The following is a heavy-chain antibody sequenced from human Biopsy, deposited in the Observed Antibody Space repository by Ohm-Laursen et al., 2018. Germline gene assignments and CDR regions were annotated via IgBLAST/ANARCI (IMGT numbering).Heavy chain of an antibody. CDR3: ARAPPLIRGVVESWFDP. V-gene: IGHV4-38-2*02. J-gene: IGHJ5*02. CDR2: IYHGSGT. CDR1: DSSVSHDYF. D-gene: IGHD3-10*01. Sequence: PGTLSLTCSVSDSSVSHDYFWTWIRQPPGKGLEWIGSIYHGSGTSYNPSVETRVAITLDKAKNEFSLRIDSVTAADTAIYYCARAPPLIRGVVESWFDPWGQGILVTVSS.